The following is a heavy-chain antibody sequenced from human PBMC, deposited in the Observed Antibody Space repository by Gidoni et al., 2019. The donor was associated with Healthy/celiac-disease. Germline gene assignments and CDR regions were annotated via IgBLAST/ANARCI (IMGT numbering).Heavy chain of an antibody. Sequence: EVQLLESGGGLVQPGGSLRLSCAASGFTFSSYAMSWVRQVPGKGLGWVSAISGSGGSTYYADSVKGRFTISRDNSKNTLYLQMNSLRAEDTAVYYCAKGQVIITAYYYYYYGMDVWGQGTTVTVSS. V-gene: IGHV3-23*01. CDR1: GFTFSSYA. D-gene: IGHD3-10*01. CDR3: AKGQVIITAYYYYYYGMDV. J-gene: IGHJ6*02. CDR2: ISGSGGST.